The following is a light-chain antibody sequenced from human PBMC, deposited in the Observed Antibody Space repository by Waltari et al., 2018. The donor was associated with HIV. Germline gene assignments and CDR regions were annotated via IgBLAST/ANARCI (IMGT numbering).Light chain of an antibody. V-gene: IGKV1-9*01. CDR1: QGVRTY. CDR3: QQINSYPHS. J-gene: IGKJ2*03. CDR2: GAY. Sequence: DIQLTQSPSFLSASVGDRVTITCRASQGVRTYLAWYQQNPGKAPKLLIYGAYTLQSGVPSRFSGSGSGTEFTLTISSLQPGDSAIYYCQQINSYPHSFGQGTKLEIK.